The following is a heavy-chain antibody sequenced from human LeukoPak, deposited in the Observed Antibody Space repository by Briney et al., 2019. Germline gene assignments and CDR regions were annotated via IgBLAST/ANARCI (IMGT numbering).Heavy chain of an antibody. Sequence: SETLSLTCAVYGGSFSGYYWSWIRQPPGKGLEWIGYIYYSGTTNYNPSLKSRVTITVDTSKNQFSLKLSSVTAADTAVYYCARGVYIAAAQYGYWGQGTPGHRLL. V-gene: IGHV4-59*01. CDR3: ARGVYIAAAQYGY. D-gene: IGHD6-13*01. CDR2: IYYSGTT. CDR1: GGSFSGYY. J-gene: IGHJ4*02.